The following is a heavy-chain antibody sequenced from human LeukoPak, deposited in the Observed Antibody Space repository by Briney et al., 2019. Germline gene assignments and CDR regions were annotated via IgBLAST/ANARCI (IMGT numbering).Heavy chain of an antibody. J-gene: IGHJ6*03. V-gene: IGHV1-8*03. D-gene: IGHD6-13*01. Sequence: ASVKLSCKSSGYTFTSYGISWVRHAPGQGLEWMGWMSPNSGNTGYAQKFHGRVTITRNTYISTAYMELSSLRSEDTAVYYCARGYSSSWYMYYYYYYYMDVWGKGTTVTVSS. CDR1: GYTFTSYG. CDR3: ARGYSSSWYMYYYYYYYMDV. CDR2: MSPNSGNT.